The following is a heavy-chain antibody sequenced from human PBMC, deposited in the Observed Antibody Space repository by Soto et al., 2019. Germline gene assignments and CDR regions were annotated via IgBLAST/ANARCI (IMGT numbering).Heavy chain of an antibody. Sequence: QVQLQESGPGLVKPSQTLSLTCTVSGGSINSGGYCWSWIRQHPGKGLDWIGCISYGGSTSYNPSLKSRVTISVDTSKNPFSLKLTSVTAGDTAVYYCSRGILVWGQGALITVSS. CDR1: GGSINSGGYC. D-gene: IGHD5-18*01. J-gene: IGHJ4*02. CDR2: ISYGGST. V-gene: IGHV4-31*03. CDR3: SRGILV.